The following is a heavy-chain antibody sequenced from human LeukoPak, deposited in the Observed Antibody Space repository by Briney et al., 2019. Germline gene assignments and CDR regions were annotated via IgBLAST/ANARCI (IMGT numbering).Heavy chain of an antibody. CDR1: GFTFSSYE. V-gene: IGHV3-48*03. D-gene: IGHD1-26*01. CDR2: ISSSGSTI. J-gene: IGHJ3*02. CDR3: ARSGRGGAFDI. Sequence: PGGSLRLSCAASGFTFSSYEMKWVRQAPGKGLEWDSYISSSGSTIYYADSVKGRFTISGDNAKNTLYLQMNSLRAEDTAVYYCARSGRGGAFDIWGHGTMVTVSS.